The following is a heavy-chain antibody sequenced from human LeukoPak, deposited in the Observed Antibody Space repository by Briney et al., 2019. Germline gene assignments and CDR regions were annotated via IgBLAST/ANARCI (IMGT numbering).Heavy chain of an antibody. CDR1: GGSISSYY. J-gene: IGHJ4*02. D-gene: IGHD6-19*01. Sequence: SETLSLTCTVSGGSISSYYWSWIRQPPGKGLEWIGYIYYSGSTSYNPSLKSRVTISVDTSKNQFSLKVSSVTAADTAVYYCASSRSSSGWSLIDYWGQGALVTVSS. V-gene: IGHV4-59*01. CDR2: IYYSGST. CDR3: ASSRSSSGWSLIDY.